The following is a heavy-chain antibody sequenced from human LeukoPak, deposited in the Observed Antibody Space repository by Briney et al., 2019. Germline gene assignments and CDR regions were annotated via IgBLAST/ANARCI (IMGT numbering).Heavy chain of an antibody. Sequence: SQTLSLTCIVSGGSISSGSYYWSWIRQPAGKGLEWIGRIYTSGSTNYNPSLKSRVTISLDTSKNQFSLRLSSVTAADTAVYYRATMTSASWGYFQHWGRGTLVTVSS. J-gene: IGHJ1*01. D-gene: IGHD3-16*01. V-gene: IGHV4-61*02. CDR2: IYTSGST. CDR3: ATMTSASWGYFQH. CDR1: GGSISSGSYY.